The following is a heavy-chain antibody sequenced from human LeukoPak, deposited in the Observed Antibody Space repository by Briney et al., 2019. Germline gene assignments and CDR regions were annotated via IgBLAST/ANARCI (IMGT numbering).Heavy chain of an antibody. V-gene: IGHV4-30-2*01. D-gene: IGHD3-10*01. J-gene: IGHJ5*02. Sequence: PSQTLSLTCAVSGGSISSGGYSWSWLRPPPGKGLEWIGYIYHSGSTYYNPSLKSRVTISVDRSKNQFSLKLSSVTAADTAVYYCARAGFSNWFDPWGQGTLVTVSS. CDR2: IYHSGST. CDR1: GGSISSGGYS. CDR3: ARAGFSNWFDP.